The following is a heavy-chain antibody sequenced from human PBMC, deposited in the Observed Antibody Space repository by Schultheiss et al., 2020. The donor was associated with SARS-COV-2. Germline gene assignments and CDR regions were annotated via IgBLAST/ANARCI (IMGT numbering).Heavy chain of an antibody. D-gene: IGHD2-15*01. CDR2: ISYDGSNK. CDR1: GFTFSSYS. CDR3: ARPLVVVVAATLSAFDI. V-gene: IGHV3-30*19. Sequence: GGSLRLSCTASGFTFSSYSMNWVRQAPGKGLEWVAVISYDGSNKYYADSVKGRFTISRDNSKNTLYLQMNSLRAEDTAVYYCARPLVVVVAATLSAFDIWGQGTMVTVSS. J-gene: IGHJ3*02.